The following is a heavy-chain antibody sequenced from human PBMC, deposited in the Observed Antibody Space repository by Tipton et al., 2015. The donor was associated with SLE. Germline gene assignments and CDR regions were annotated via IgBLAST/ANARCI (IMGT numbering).Heavy chain of an antibody. V-gene: IGHV1-69*13. CDR2: IIPIFGTA. Sequence: QSGPEVKKPGSSVKVSCKASGGTFSSYAISWVRQAPGQGLEWMGRIIPIFGTANYAQKFQGRVTITADESTSTAYMELSSLRSEDTAVYYCARDRGYYCSSTSCYTGAPDFDYWGQGTLVTVSS. CDR1: GGTFSSYA. J-gene: IGHJ4*02. D-gene: IGHD2-2*02. CDR3: ARDRGYYCSSTSCYTGAPDFDY.